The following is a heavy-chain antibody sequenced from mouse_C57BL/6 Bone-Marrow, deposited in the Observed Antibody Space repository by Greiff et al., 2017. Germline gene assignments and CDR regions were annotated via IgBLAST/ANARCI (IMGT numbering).Heavy chain of an antibody. J-gene: IGHJ2*01. CDR3: ARGNSRFDY. CDR1: GYTFTSYW. V-gene: IGHV1-69*01. CDR2: IDPSDSYT. Sequence: QVQLQQPGAELVMPGASVKLSCKASGYTFTSYWMHWVKQRPGQGLEWIGEIDPSDSYTNYNQKFKGKSTLTVDKSSSTAYMQLSSLTSEDSAVYYCARGNSRFDYWGKGTTLTVSS.